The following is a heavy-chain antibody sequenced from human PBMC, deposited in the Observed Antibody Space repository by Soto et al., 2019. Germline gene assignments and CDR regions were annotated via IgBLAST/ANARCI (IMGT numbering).Heavy chain of an antibody. J-gene: IGHJ6*03. V-gene: IGHV1-69*05. D-gene: IGHD3-10*01. CDR3: ARDEGHYYGSGNYGYYYMDV. Sequence: SVKVSCKASGGTFSSYAISWVRQAPGQGLEWMGGIIPIFGTANYAQKFQGRVTITRDESTSTVYMELRSLRSEDTAVYYCARDEGHYYGSGNYGYYYMDVWGKGTTVTVSS. CDR1: GGTFSSYA. CDR2: IIPIFGTA.